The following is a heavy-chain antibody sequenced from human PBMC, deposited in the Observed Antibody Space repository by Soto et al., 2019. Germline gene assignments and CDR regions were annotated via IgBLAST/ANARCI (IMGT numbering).Heavy chain of an antibody. Sequence: GESLTLSCKGSGSTFTTYWTGWVRQIPGKSLECTEIIYPGDSDTRYSPSLQGQVTISADKSISTAYLQWSSLKASDTAMYYCARGPEYSSSNNWFDPWGQGTLVTVSS. CDR2: IYPGDSDT. CDR1: GSTFTTYW. D-gene: IGHD6-6*01. J-gene: IGHJ5*02. CDR3: ARGPEYSSSNNWFDP. V-gene: IGHV5-51*01.